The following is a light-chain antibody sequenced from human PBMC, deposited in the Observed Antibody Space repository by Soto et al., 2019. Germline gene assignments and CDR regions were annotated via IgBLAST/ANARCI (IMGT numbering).Light chain of an antibody. CDR1: SSDVGGYSY. CDR2: DVT. Sequence: QSALTQPRSVSGSPGQSVAISCTGTSSDVGGYSYVSWYQQHPGKVPKLLIYDVTKRPSGVPDRFSGSKSGNTASLTISGLQAEDEADYYCCSYAGTYPVIFGGGTKLTV. CDR3: CSYAGTYPVI. V-gene: IGLV2-11*01. J-gene: IGLJ2*01.